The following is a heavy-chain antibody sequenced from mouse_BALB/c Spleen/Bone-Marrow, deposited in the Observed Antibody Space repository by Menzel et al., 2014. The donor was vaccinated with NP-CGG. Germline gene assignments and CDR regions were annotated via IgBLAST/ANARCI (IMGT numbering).Heavy chain of an antibody. CDR3: ARSELGRYYAMDY. CDR1: GYAFSSYW. J-gene: IGHJ4*01. Sequence: QVRLQQSGAELVRPGSSVKISCKASGYAFSSYWMNWVKQRPGQGLEWIGQIYPGDGDTNYNGKFKGKATLTADKSSSTAYMQLSSLTSGDSAVYFCARSELGRYYAMDYWGQGTSVTVSS. CDR2: IYPGDGDT. D-gene: IGHD4-1*01. V-gene: IGHV1-80*01.